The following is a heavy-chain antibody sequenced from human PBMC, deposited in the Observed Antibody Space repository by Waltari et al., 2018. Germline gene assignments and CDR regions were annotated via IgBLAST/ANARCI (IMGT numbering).Heavy chain of an antibody. CDR2: IIPIFGTA. Sequence: QVQLVQSGAEVKKPGASVKVSCKASGYTFSSYAISWVRQAPGQGLEWMGGIIPIFGTANYAQKFQGRVTITTDESTSTAYMELSSLRSEDTAVYYCARANYEYYGSGSFPPSYYFDYWGQGTLVTVSS. CDR3: ARANYEYYGSGSFPPSYYFDY. J-gene: IGHJ4*02. D-gene: IGHD3-10*01. CDR1: GYTFSSYA. V-gene: IGHV1-69*01.